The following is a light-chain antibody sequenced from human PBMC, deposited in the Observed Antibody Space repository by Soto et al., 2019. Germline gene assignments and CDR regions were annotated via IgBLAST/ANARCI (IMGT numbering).Light chain of an antibody. CDR3: QQLDSYPRT. J-gene: IGKJ2*01. Sequence: IQMTQSPSSLSASVGDRVTITCRASQAISNYLAWYQQKPGKAPNLLIYAASTLQSGVPSRFSGSASGTEFTLSISSLQPEDVATYYCQQLDSYPRTFGQGTKVEIK. V-gene: IGKV1-9*01. CDR1: QAISNY. CDR2: AAS.